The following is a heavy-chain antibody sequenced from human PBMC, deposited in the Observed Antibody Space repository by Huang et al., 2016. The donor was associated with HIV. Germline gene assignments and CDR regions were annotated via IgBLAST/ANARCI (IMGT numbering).Heavy chain of an antibody. D-gene: IGHD6-19*01. CDR2: TSGDGSGQ. J-gene: IGHJ4*02. CDR1: GITFRNYA. CDR3: AKDQGQWLAYFDS. Sequence: VRLVQSGGGVVQPGRSLRLSWAASGITFRNYAMHWVRQAPGMGLGWVAGTSGDGSGQYYVASVKGRFIISKDNSNETLFLEMRSLKSEDTAVYFCAKDQGQWLAYFDSWGQGTLVTVSS. V-gene: IGHV3-30*18.